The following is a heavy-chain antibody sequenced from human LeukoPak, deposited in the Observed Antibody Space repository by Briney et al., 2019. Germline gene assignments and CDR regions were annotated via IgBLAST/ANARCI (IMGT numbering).Heavy chain of an antibody. CDR1: GFTFSSYA. CDR3: AKEVPKNYSFRVNWFDP. D-gene: IGHD1-7*01. Sequence: HPGGSLRLSCAASGFTFSSYAMSWVRQAPGKGLEWVSAISGSGGSTYYADSVKGRFTISRDNSKNTLYLQMNSLRAEDTAVYYCAKEVPKNYSFRVNWFDPWGQGTLVTVSS. J-gene: IGHJ5*02. CDR2: ISGSGGST. V-gene: IGHV3-23*01.